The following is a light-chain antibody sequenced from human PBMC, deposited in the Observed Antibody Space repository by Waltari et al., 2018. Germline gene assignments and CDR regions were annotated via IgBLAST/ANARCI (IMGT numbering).Light chain of an antibody. CDR1: QGISNS. J-gene: IGKJ1*01. Sequence: DIQMTQSPSSLSASVGDRVNITCRASQGISNSLAWYQQKPGKAPKLLLYAASRLESGVPSRFSGSGSGTDYTLTISSLQPEDFATYYCQQYYSTPPEWTFGQGTKVEIK. CDR3: QQYYSTPPEWT. V-gene: IGKV1-NL1*01. CDR2: AAS.